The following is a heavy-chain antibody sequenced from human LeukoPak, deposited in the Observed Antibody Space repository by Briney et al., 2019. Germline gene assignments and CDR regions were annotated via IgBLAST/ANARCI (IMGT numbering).Heavy chain of an antibody. Sequence: ASVKVSCKASGYTFTGYYMHWVRQAPGQGLEWMGWINPNSGGTNYAQEFQGRVTMTRDTSISTAYMELSRLRSDDTAVYYCARDVYDCSGGSCSTRIMSNAYFDYWGQGTLVTVSS. CDR3: ARDVYDCSGGSCSTRIMSNAYFDY. V-gene: IGHV1-2*02. D-gene: IGHD2-15*01. CDR1: GYTFTGYY. CDR2: INPNSGGT. J-gene: IGHJ4*02.